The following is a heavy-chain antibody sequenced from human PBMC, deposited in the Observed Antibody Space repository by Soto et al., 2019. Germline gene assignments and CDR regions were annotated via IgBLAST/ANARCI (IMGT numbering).Heavy chain of an antibody. Sequence: SETLSLTCSVSNGSISGFYWTWIRQPPGKILEWIGYIHYSGRTDYNPSLTSRATMSVDTSKNQFSLNLKSITAADTAVYYCVRVGVGVGNHFDSWGRGTLVTVSS. CDR2: IHYSGRT. V-gene: IGHV4-59*12. D-gene: IGHD1-26*01. J-gene: IGHJ4*02. CDR3: VRVGVGVGNHFDS. CDR1: NGSISGFY.